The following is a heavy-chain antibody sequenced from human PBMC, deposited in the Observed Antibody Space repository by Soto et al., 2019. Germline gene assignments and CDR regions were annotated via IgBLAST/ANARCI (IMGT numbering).Heavy chain of an antibody. J-gene: IGHJ4*02. V-gene: IGHV3-23*01. CDR2: ISGGGDNT. CDR1: GFTFSNYA. CDR3: AKERLARGFDY. Sequence: EVQRLGSGGGLVQPGGSLRLSCEASGFTFSNYAMNWVRQAPGKGLEWVLGISGGGDNTYYADSVKGRFTISRDNSKNTVFLQMNSLRAEDTAVYYCAKERLARGFDYWGQGTLVTVSS.